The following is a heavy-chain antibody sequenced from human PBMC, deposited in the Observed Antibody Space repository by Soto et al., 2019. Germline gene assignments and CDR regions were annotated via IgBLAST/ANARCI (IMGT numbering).Heavy chain of an antibody. J-gene: IGHJ4*02. V-gene: IGHV4-59*08. Sequence: QVQLQESGPGLVKPSETLSLTCTVSGDSISSYYWSWIRQPPGKGLEWIGYIYYSGSTNYNPSLKSRVTISVDTSKNQFSLKLRSVTAADTAVYHCARQWGGYFDYWGQGTLVTVSS. CDR3: ARQWGGYFDY. CDR1: GDSISSYY. CDR2: IYYSGST. D-gene: IGHD3-10*01.